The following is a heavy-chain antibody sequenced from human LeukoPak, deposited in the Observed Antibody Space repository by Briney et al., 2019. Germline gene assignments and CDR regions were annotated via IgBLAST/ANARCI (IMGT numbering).Heavy chain of an antibody. CDR1: GYSISSGYY. D-gene: IGHD3-22*01. V-gene: IGHV4-38-2*01. Sequence: SETLSLTCAVSGYSISSGYYWGWIRQPPGKGLEWIGSIYRSGSTYYNPSLKSRVTISVDTSKNQLSLKLSSVTAADTAVYYCARRFSGYFVDAFDIWGQGTMVTVSS. J-gene: IGHJ3*02. CDR3: ARRFSGYFVDAFDI. CDR2: IYRSGST.